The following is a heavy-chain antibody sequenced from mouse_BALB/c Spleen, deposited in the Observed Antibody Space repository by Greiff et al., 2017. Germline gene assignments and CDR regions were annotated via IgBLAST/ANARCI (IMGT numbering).Heavy chain of an antibody. J-gene: IGHJ2*01. CDR2: IWGDGST. CDR3: ARAYGYNEGVYFDY. Sequence: QVQLKESGPGLVAPSQSLSITCTVSGFSLTGYGVNWVRQPPGKGLEWLGMIWGDGSTDYNSALKSRLSISKDNSKNHVFLKMNSLQTDDTARYYCARAYGYNEGVYFDYWGQGTTLTVSS. V-gene: IGHV2-6-7*01. D-gene: IGHD2-2*01. CDR1: GFSLTGYG.